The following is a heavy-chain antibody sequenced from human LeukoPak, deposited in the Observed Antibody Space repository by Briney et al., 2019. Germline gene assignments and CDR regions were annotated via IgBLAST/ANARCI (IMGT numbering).Heavy chain of an antibody. J-gene: IGHJ4*02. Sequence: GGSLRLSCAASGFIFSDHGMSWVRQAPGKGLEWVAVISNDGSKKYYADSVKGRFTISRDNSKNTLSLQVSSLRAEDTAVYYCAKDRYSYAFEYSDSWGQGTLVTVSS. D-gene: IGHD5-18*01. CDR2: ISNDGSKK. V-gene: IGHV3-30*18. CDR1: GFIFSDHG. CDR3: AKDRYSYAFEYSDS.